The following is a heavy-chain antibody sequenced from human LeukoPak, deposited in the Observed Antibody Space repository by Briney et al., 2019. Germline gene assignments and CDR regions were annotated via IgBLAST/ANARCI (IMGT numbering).Heavy chain of an antibody. J-gene: IGHJ5*02. D-gene: IGHD1-7*01. CDR2: IKQDGSEK. CDR3: ARDKSITGTPNWFDP. Sequence: GGSLRLSCAASGFTFSSCWMSWVRQAPGRGLEWVANIKQDGSEKYYVDSVKGRFTISRDNAKNSLYLQMNSLRAEDTAVYYCARDKSITGTPNWFDPWGQGTLVTVSS. V-gene: IGHV3-7*01. CDR1: GFTFSSCW.